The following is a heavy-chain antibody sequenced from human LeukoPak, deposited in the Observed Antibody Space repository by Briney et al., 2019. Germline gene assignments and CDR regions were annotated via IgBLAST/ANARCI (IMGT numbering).Heavy chain of an antibody. D-gene: IGHD6-6*01. CDR1: GSTFSSYG. V-gene: IGHV3-33*01. CDR3: ARDCFPWYSSSAPPDY. J-gene: IGHJ4*02. Sequence: GGSLRLSCAASGSTFSSYGMHWVRQAPGKGLEWVAVIWYDGSNKYYADSVKGRFTISRDNSKNTLYLQMNSLRAEDTAVYYCARDCFPWYSSSAPPDYWGQGTLVTVSS. CDR2: IWYDGSNK.